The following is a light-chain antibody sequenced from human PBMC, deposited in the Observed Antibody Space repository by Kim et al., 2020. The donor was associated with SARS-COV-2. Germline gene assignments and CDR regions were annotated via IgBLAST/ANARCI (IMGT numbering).Light chain of an antibody. V-gene: IGLV2-8*01. CDR1: SSDIGNYNY. CDR2: DVD. J-gene: IGLJ3*02. CDR3: SSYAGTNNVL. Sequence: GQSVTISCTGTSSDIGNYNYLSWYQQHPSKATKLVLYDVDTRPSGVPDRFSASTSGNTAFLTVYGLPTDDEADYHCSSYAGTNNVLFGGGTQLTVL.